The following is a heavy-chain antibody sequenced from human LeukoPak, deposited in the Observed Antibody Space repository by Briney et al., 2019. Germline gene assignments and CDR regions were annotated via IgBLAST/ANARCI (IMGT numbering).Heavy chain of an antibody. CDR2: ISGSGGST. CDR3: ARETAAGTGEYFQH. V-gene: IGHV3-23*01. CDR1: GFTFSNYA. D-gene: IGHD6-13*01. J-gene: IGHJ1*01. Sequence: GGSLRLSCAASGFTFSNYAMSWVRQAPGKGLEWVSAISGSGGSTYYADSVKGRFTISRDNSKNTLYLQMNSLRAEDTAVYYCARETAAGTGEYFQHWGQGTLVTVSS.